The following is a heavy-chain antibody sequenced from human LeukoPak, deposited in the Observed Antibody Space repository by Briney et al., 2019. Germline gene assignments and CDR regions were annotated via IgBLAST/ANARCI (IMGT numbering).Heavy chain of an antibody. V-gene: IGHV4-59*01. CDR1: GGSISPYY. D-gene: IGHD3-3*01. CDR2: ISDSGST. J-gene: IGHJ4*02. CDR3: ARAGRITVLGVVLDNFVC. Sequence: SETLSLTCTVSGGSISPYYWTWIRQPPGKGLEWIGYISDSGSTNYNPSLKSRVTISVDMSKNQFSLKLNSVIAADTAVYYCARAGRITVLGVVLDNFVCWGQGTLVTVSS.